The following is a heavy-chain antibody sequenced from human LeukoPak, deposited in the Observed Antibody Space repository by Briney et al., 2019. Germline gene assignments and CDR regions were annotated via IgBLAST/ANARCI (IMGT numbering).Heavy chain of an antibody. CDR2: IYTGGST. D-gene: IGHD6-13*01. CDR1: GGSISSYY. J-gene: IGHJ4*02. Sequence: SETLSLTCTVSGGSISSYYWSWIRQPAGKGLEWIGRIYTGGSTNYNPSLKSRVTMSVDTSKNQFSLKLSSVTAADTAVYYCARALAAAGRYYFDYWAQGTLVTVSS. CDR3: ARALAAAGRYYFDY. V-gene: IGHV4-4*07.